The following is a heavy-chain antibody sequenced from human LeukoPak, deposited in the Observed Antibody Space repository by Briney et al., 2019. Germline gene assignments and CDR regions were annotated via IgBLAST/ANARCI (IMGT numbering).Heavy chain of an antibody. CDR2: IYYTGNT. CDR1: GVSSNSDS. Sequence: PSETLSLTCTVSGVSSNSDSWNWIRQPPGKGLEWIGDIYYTGNTNYNPSLKSRVTISVDTSKNQFSLRLTSVTAADTAVYYCARTNIGTYNVADYWGQGILVTVSS. V-gene: IGHV4-59*08. J-gene: IGHJ4*02. D-gene: IGHD1-26*01. CDR3: ARTNIGTYNVADY.